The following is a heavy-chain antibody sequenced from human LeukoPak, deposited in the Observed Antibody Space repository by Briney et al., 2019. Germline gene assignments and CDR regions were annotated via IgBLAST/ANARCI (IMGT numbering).Heavy chain of an antibody. Sequence: SETLSLTCTVSGGSISSVGDYWSWIRQPPGKGLEWIGYIYYSGTTYYNPSLKSRVSISVDTPKNQFSLKLRSVTAADTAVYYCARHDYGDYGWFDPWGQGTLVTISS. CDR1: GGSISSVGDY. CDR3: ARHDYGDYGWFDP. V-gene: IGHV4-30-4*01. CDR2: IYYSGTT. D-gene: IGHD4-17*01. J-gene: IGHJ5*02.